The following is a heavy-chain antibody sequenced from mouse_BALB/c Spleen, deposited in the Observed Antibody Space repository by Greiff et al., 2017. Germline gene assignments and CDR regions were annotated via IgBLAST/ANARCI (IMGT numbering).Heavy chain of an antibody. J-gene: IGHJ4*01. CDR1: GYSITSDYA. V-gene: IGHV3-2*02. CDR3: ARFGGNYYYAMDY. D-gene: IGHD2-1*01. CDR2: ISYSGST. Sequence: EVQLQESGPGLVKPSQSLSLTCTVTGYSITSDYAWNWIRQFPGNKLEWMGYISYSGSTSYNPSLKSRISITRDTSKNQFFLQLNSVTTEDTATYYCARFGGNYYYAMDYWGQGTSVTVSS.